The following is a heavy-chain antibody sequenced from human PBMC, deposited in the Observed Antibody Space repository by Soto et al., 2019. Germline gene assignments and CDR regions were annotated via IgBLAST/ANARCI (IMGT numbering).Heavy chain of an antibody. CDR1: GGAFGSYA. J-gene: IGHJ4*02. CDR2: IIPMFDTT. CDR3: TRHRGYSSGYWGQDF. V-gene: IGHV1-69*01. D-gene: IGHD5-12*01. Sequence: QVQLVQSGAEVKKPGSSVKVSCKASGGAFGSYAINWVRQAPGQGLEWMGGIIPMFDTTNYAQRFQGRVTVTADESTSTEYVELNRLRSEDTAMYYCTRHRGYSSGYWGQDFWGQGTLVTVSS.